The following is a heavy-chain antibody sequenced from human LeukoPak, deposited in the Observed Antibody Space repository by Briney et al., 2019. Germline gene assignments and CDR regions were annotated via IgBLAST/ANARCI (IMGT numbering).Heavy chain of an antibody. V-gene: IGHV4-39*01. J-gene: IGHJ5*02. CDR3: ARRWEVWGSYPGYFDP. D-gene: IGHD3-16*01. Sequence: SETLSLTCTFSGGSISTNGYYWGWIRQPPGKGLEWIGSIYYSGSTYFNPSLKSRVTISIDMSKNQFSLKLSSVTAADTAVYYCARRWEVWGSYPGYFDPWGQGTLVTVSS. CDR1: GGSISTNGYY. CDR2: IYYSGST.